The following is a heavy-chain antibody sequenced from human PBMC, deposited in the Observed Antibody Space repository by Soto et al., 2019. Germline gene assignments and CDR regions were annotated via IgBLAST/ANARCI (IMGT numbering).Heavy chain of an antibody. V-gene: IGHV1-69*06. Sequence: SVKVSCKASGGTFSSYAISWVRQAPGQGLEWMGGIIPIFGTANYAQKFQGRVTITADKSTSTAYMELSSLRSEDTAVYYCARVRALRFLGRPNWFDPWGQGTLVTVS. CDR3: ARVRALRFLGRPNWFDP. J-gene: IGHJ5*02. CDR1: GGTFSSYA. CDR2: IIPIFGTA. D-gene: IGHD3-3*01.